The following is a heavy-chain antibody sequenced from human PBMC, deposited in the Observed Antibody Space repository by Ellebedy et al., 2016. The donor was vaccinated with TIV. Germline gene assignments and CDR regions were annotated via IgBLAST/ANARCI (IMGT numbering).Heavy chain of an antibody. V-gene: IGHV3-30*18. J-gene: IGHJ5*02. D-gene: IGHD3-16*02. Sequence: GGSLRLSXAASGFTFSIYGMHWARQAPGKGLEWVAVISFDGSNIYYADSVKGRFTISRDNSKNTLYLQMNSLTTEDTAVYFCAKKTPGEVIAAPESWGQGTLVTVSS. CDR3: AKKTPGEVIAAPES. CDR1: GFTFSIYG. CDR2: ISFDGSNI.